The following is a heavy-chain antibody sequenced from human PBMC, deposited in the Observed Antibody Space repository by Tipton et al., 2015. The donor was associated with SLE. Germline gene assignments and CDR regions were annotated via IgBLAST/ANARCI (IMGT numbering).Heavy chain of an antibody. D-gene: IGHD2-15*01. CDR1: DYPANSDYY. Sequence: TLSLTCDVSDYPANSDYYWGWIRQAAGKGLEWIGRVYISGNTNYNPSVQSRVTMSVDTSKNQFSLILSSVTAADTAVYYCARDAHGYYSGWMDYWGQGTLVTVSS. J-gene: IGHJ4*02. V-gene: IGHV4-4*07. CDR3: ARDAHGYYSGWMDY. CDR2: VYISGNT.